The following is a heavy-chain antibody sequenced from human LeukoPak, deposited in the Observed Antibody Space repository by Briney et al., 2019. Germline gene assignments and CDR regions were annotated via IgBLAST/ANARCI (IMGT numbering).Heavy chain of an antibody. CDR2: MNSDGSDT. V-gene: IGHV3-74*01. D-gene: IGHD1/OR15-1a*01. CDR3: ARNIWRFDP. CDR1: GFTVSSNY. Sequence: GGSLRLSCAASGFTVSSNYMSWVRQAPGKGLVWVSRMNSDGSDTSYADSVKGRFTISRDNAKNTLYLQMNSLRAEDTAVYYCARNIWRFDPWGQGTLVTVSS. J-gene: IGHJ5*02.